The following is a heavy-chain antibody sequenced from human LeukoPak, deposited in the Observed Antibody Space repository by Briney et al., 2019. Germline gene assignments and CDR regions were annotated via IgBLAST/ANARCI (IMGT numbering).Heavy chain of an antibody. V-gene: IGHV3-21*01. J-gene: IGHJ4*02. CDR3: ARDKGFGDYGEYGGNYFDG. D-gene: IGHD4-17*01. Sequence: GGSLRLSCAASGFTFSSYSMNWVRQPPGRGLEWVSSISSSSRYIYYADSVRGRSTLSIDNDKNSLSLQMNSLKAEDRAVYYCARDKGFGDYGEYGGNYFDGCGQGSLVTV. CDR2: ISSSSRYI. CDR1: GFTFSSYS.